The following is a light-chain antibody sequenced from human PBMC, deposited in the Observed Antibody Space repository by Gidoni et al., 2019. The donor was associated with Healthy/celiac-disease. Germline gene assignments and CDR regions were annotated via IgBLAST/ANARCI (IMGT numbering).Light chain of an antibody. CDR1: QSISSW. Sequence: DIQMTQSPSTLSASVGARVTITCRASQSISSWLAWYQQKPGKAPKLLIYKASSLVSGVPSRFRGRGSVTEFTLTISSLQPDDFATYYCQQYNSYTWTFGQGTKVEIK. J-gene: IGKJ1*01. CDR3: QQYNSYTWT. V-gene: IGKV1-5*03. CDR2: KAS.